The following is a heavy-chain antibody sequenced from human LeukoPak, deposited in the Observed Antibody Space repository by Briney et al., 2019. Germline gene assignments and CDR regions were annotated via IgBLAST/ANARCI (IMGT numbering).Heavy chain of an antibody. Sequence: PGGSLRLSCAASGFTFSSYWMHWVRQAPGKGLVWVSRINGAGSSTTYADSVKGRFTISRDNSKNTLFLQMNSLRAEDTAVYYCARRDRQLIAPDYWGQGTLVTVSS. V-gene: IGHV3-74*01. CDR2: INGAGSST. D-gene: IGHD3-22*01. CDR3: ARRDRQLIAPDY. J-gene: IGHJ4*02. CDR1: GFTFSSYW.